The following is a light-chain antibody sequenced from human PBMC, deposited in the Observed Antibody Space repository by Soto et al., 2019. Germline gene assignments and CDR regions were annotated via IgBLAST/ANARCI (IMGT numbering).Light chain of an antibody. V-gene: IGKV3-15*01. J-gene: IGKJ2*01. CDR2: GAS. CDR3: QQYNNWTPFT. CDR1: QSVSSN. Sequence: EIVMTQSPATLSVSPGERATLSCRASQSVSSNLAWYQQKPGQAPRLLIHGASTRATGIPGRFSGSGSGTEFTLTISSLQSEDFAVYYCQQYNNWTPFTFGQGTKLQIK.